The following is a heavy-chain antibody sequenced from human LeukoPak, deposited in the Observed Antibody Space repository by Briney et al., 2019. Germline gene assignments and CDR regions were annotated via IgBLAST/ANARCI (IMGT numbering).Heavy chain of an antibody. V-gene: IGHV3-23*01. CDR3: AKEYSSSGYFDY. CDR1: GFTFSTYA. CDR2: ISGSGAKT. Sequence: PGGSLRLSCAASGFTFSTYAISWVRQAPGKGLEWVSAISGSGAKTYYADSVKGWFTITRDNSKNTLYLQMNSLRAEDTAVYYCAKEYSSSGYFDYWGQGTLVTVSS. J-gene: IGHJ4*02. D-gene: IGHD6-13*01.